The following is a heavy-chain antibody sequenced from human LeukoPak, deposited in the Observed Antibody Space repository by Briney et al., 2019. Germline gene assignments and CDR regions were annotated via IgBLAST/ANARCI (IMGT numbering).Heavy chain of an antibody. CDR2: ISGSGGST. D-gene: IGHD5-18*01. CDR1: GFTFSSYA. J-gene: IGHJ4*02. CDR3: AKARGVDTAMAPDY. V-gene: IGHV3-23*01. Sequence: GGPLRLSRAASGFTFSSYAMSWVRQAPGKGREWGSAISGSGGSTYYADSVKGRFTISRDNSKNTLYLQMTSLRAEDTAVYYCAKARGVDTAMAPDYWGQGTLVTVSS.